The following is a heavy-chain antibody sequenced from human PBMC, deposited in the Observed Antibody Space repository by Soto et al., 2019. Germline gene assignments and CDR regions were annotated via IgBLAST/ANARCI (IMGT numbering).Heavy chain of an antibody. CDR3: ARDGGTYFDY. CDR1: GFTFSTYW. D-gene: IGHD3-16*01. CDR2: LDNDGTNT. V-gene: IGHV3-74*01. J-gene: IGHJ4*02. Sequence: EVQLVESGGGLVQPGGSLRLSCAASGFTFSTYWMHWVRQAPGKGLVWVSRLDNDGTNTRYADSVKGRFTVSRDNGKNTVYLQMDSLRAEDTAVYYCARDGGTYFDYWSQGTLVTVSS.